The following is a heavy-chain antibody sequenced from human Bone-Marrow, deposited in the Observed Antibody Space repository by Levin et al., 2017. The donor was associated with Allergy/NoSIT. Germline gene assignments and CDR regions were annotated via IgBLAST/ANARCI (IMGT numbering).Heavy chain of an antibody. D-gene: IGHD4-17*01. CDR2: ISSSGSTI. J-gene: IGHJ6*03. CDR3: ARYGDYTYYYYMDV. Sequence: GGSLRLSCAASGFTFSSYEMNWVRQAPGKGLEWVSYISSSGSTIYYADSVKGRFTISRDNAKNSLYLQMNSLRAEDTAVYYCARYGDYTYYYYMDVWGKGTTVTVSS. CDR1: GFTFSSYE. V-gene: IGHV3-48*03.